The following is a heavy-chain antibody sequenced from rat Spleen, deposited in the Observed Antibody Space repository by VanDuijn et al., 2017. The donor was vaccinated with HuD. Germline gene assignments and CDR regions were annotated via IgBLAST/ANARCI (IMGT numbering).Heavy chain of an antibody. V-gene: IGHV5S13*01. D-gene: IGHD4-3*01. CDR1: GFNFSNYD. CDR3: TRRFNSGTGYVMDA. Sequence: EVQLVESGGGLVQPGRSLKLSCAASGFNFSNYDMAWVRQAPTTGLEWIASISIGGDSVYYRDSVKGRFTISRDNAKNTRYLQMDSLRSEDTATYYCTRRFNSGTGYVMDAWGQGTSVTVSS. J-gene: IGHJ4*01. CDR2: ISIGGDSV.